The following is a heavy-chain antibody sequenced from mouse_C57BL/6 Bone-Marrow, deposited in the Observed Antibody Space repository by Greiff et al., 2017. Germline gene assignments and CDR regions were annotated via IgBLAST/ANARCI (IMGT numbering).Heavy chain of an antibody. CDR3: ARPYGSPSYWYFDV. CDR1: GYTFTSYW. CDR2: IYPSDSET. J-gene: IGHJ1*03. V-gene: IGHV1-61*01. D-gene: IGHD1-1*01. Sequence: QVQLKQPGAELVRPGSSVKLSCKASGYTFTSYWMDWVKQRPGQGLEWIGNIYPSDSETHYNQKFKDKATLTVDKASRTAYMQLSSLTSEDSAVYYCARPYGSPSYWYFDVWGTGTTVTVSS.